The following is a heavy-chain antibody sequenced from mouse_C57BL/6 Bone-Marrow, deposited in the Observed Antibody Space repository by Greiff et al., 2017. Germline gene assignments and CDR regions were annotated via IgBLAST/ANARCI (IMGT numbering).Heavy chain of an antibody. V-gene: IGHV1-9*01. D-gene: IGHD1-2*01. J-gene: IGHJ3*01. CDR3: ARRGTTAY. Sequence: VQLQQSGAELMKPGASVKLSCKATGYTFTGYWIEWVKQRPGHGLEWIGEILPGSGSTNSNEEGKGKATFTADTSSTTAYMQPSSLTTEDSAIYYCARRGTTAYWGQGTLVTVSA. CDR1: GYTFTGYW. CDR2: ILPGSGST.